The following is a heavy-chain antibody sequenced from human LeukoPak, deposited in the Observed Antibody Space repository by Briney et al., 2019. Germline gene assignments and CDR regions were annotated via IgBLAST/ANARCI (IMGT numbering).Heavy chain of an antibody. Sequence: GGSLRLSCAASGFTFSNAWMSWVRQAPGKGLEWVGRIKSKTDGGTTDYAAPVKGRFTISRDDSKNTLYLQKNSLKTEDTAVYFCTTVFQPLGYCSTTGCYPNYWGQGTLVTVSS. CDR3: TTVFQPLGYCSTTGCYPNY. D-gene: IGHD2-2*01. CDR2: IKSKTDGGTT. CDR1: GFTFSNAW. J-gene: IGHJ4*02. V-gene: IGHV3-15*01.